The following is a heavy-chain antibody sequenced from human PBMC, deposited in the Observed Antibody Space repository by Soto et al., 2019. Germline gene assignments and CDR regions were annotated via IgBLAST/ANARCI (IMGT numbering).Heavy chain of an antibody. CDR1: GFTFSSYA. D-gene: IGHD3-10*01. CDR2: VSAGGDMT. CDR3: ARGDRGGSGSPASYYYAGLDV. J-gene: IGHJ6*02. V-gene: IGHV3-23*01. Sequence: DVQLLESGGHLVQPGGSLRLSCAASGFTFSSYAMSWVRQAPGKGLEWVSSVSAGGDMTYYSDSVKGRFTISRDNYNNALFLQMTSLRIEDTALYYCARGDRGGSGSPASYYYAGLDVWGQGPTVTVS.